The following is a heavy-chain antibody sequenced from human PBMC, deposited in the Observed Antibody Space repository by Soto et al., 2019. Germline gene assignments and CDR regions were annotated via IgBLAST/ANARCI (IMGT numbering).Heavy chain of an antibody. J-gene: IGHJ4*02. CDR2: INPSGGST. CDR1: GYTFTSYY. V-gene: IGHV1-46*01. CDR3: ERKVGATTVPDY. D-gene: IGHD1-26*01. Sequence: ASVKVSCKASGYTFTSYYIHWVRQAPGQGLEWMGIINPSGGSTSYAQKFQGRVTMTTDTSTSTAYMELRSLRSDDTAVYYSERKVGATTVPDYWGQGTLVTVSS.